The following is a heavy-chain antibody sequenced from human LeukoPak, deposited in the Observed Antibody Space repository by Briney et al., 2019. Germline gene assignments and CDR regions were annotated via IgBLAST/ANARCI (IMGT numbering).Heavy chain of an antibody. CDR3: STWNYVEY. D-gene: IGHD1-1*01. V-gene: IGHV3-23*01. CDR2: ISNSGGDT. Sequence: GGSLRLSCAASGFTFSSYATSWVRQAPGKGLEWVSAISNSGGDTSYSDSVKGRFTLSRDNSKSTLYLQMNSLRAEDTAIYYCSTWNYVEYWGQGTLVTVSS. J-gene: IGHJ4*02. CDR1: GFTFSSYA.